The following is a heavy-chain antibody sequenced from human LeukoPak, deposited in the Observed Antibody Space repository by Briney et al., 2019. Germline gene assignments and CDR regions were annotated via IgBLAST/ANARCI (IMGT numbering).Heavy chain of an antibody. D-gene: IGHD1-20*01. CDR3: AREGSLTGLDY. CDR2: IYYSGST. J-gene: IGHJ4*02. Sequence: SETLSLTCTVSGGSISSYYWSWIRQPPGEGLEWIGYIYYSGSTNYNPSLKSRVTISVDTSKNQFSLKLSSVTAADTAVYYCAREGSLTGLDYWGQGTLVTVSS. CDR1: GGSISSYY. V-gene: IGHV4-59*01.